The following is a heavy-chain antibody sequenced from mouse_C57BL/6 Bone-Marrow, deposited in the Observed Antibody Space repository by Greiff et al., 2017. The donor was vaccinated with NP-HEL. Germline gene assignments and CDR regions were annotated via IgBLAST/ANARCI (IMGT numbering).Heavy chain of an antibody. CDR2: IDPSDSYT. CDR3: ARQLRLPYYYAMDY. J-gene: IGHJ4*01. Sequence: QVQLQQPGAELVMPGASVKLSCKASGYTFTSYWMHWVKQRPGQGLEWIGEIDPSDSYTNYNQKFKGKSTLTVDKSSSTAYMQLSRLTSEDSAVYYCARQLRLPYYYAMDYWGQGTSVTVSS. D-gene: IGHD3-2*02. V-gene: IGHV1-69*01. CDR1: GYTFTSYW.